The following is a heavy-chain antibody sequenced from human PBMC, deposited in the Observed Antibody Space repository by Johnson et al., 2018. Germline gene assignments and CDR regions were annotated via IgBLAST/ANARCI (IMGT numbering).Heavy chain of an antibody. V-gene: IGHV3-9*01. J-gene: IGHJ3*02. CDR1: GFTFDDYA. CDR2: IRWNSCNI. D-gene: IGHD1-26*01. Sequence: EVQLVETGGGLVQPGRSLRLSCAASGFTFDDYAMHWVRQAPGKGLEWASGIRWNSCNIGYADSVKGRFTISRDNAKNSLYLQMNSLRAEDTALYYCAKDMHPIVGAPFDIWGQGTMVTVSS. CDR3: AKDMHPIVGAPFDI.